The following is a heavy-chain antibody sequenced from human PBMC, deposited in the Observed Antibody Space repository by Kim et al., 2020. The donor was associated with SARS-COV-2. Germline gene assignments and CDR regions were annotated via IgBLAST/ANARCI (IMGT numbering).Heavy chain of an antibody. Sequence: GGSLRLSCAASGFTFSSYGMHWVRQAPGKGLEWVAVIWYDGSNKYYADSVKGRFTISRDNSKNTLYLQMNSLRAEDTAVYYCARDRDYYGSGSYYTDGMDVWGQGTTVTFSS. J-gene: IGHJ6*02. CDR1: GFTFSSYG. V-gene: IGHV3-33*01. CDR3: ARDRDYYGSGSYYTDGMDV. D-gene: IGHD3-10*01. CDR2: IWYDGSNK.